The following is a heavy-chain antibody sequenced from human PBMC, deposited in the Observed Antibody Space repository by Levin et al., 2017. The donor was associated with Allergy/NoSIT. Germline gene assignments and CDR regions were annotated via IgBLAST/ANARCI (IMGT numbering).Heavy chain of an antibody. CDR2: ISGSGGNT. V-gene: IGHV3-23*01. Sequence: GGSLRLSCAASGFTFRNHAMSWVRQAPGKGLEWVSGISGSGGNTYYAASVRGRFTLSRDNSKDTLYLHINSLRAEDTAIYYCAKDSYAFGEISYYFDNWGQGTLVTVSS. D-gene: IGHD3-10*01. J-gene: IGHJ4*02. CDR3: AKDSYAFGEISYYFDN. CDR1: GFTFRNHA.